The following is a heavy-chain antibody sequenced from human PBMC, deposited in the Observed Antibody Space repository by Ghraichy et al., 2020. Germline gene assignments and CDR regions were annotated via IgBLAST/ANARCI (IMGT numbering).Heavy chain of an antibody. D-gene: IGHD3-3*01. CDR1: GFIVSSNY. CDR3: ARGTGVLIIRGYYYYMDV. Sequence: GGSLRLSCAASGFIVSSNYMSWVRQAPGKGLEWVSVIYSGGSTYYADSVKGRFTLSRDNSKNTLYLQMNSLRAEDTAVYYCARGTGVLIIRGYYYYMDVWGKGTTVTVSS. J-gene: IGHJ6*03. CDR2: IYSGGST. V-gene: IGHV3-66*02.